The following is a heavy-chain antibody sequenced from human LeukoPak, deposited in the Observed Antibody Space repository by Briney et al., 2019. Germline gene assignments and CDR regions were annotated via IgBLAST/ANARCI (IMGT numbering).Heavy chain of an antibody. CDR2: IPHDGSNA. Sequence: GGSLRLSCVASGFTFTRNCMHWVRQAPGKGLEWVAAIPHDGSNAYYADSVKGRFTISRDDSKNAQYLQMNSLRIEDSAVYYCATGSDFYYASWGQGTLVTVSS. J-gene: IGHJ5*02. CDR1: GFTFTRNC. CDR3: ATGSDFYYAS. D-gene: IGHD3-3*01. V-gene: IGHV3-30-3*01.